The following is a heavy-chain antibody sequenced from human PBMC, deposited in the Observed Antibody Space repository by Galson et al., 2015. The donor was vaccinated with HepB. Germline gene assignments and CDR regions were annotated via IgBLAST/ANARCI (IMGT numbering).Heavy chain of an antibody. D-gene: IGHD3-22*01. V-gene: IGHV3-23*01. CDR2: ISGSGGST. Sequence: SLRLSCAASGFTFSSYAMSWVRQAPGKGLEWVSAISGSGGSTYYADSVKGRFTISRDNSKNTLYLQMNSLRAEDTAVYYCAKDYYYDSSGYYFGDFDYWGQGTLVTVSS. J-gene: IGHJ4*02. CDR1: GFTFSSYA. CDR3: AKDYYYDSSGYYFGDFDY.